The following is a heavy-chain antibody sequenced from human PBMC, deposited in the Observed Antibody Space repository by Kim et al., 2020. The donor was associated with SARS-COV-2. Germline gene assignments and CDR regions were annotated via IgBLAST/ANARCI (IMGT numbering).Heavy chain of an antibody. J-gene: IGHJ4*02. CDR3: ARDASYYDILTGYYQHYFDY. D-gene: IGHD3-9*01. V-gene: IGHV1-69*13. Sequence: SVKVSCKASGGTFSSYAISWVRQAPGQGLEWMGGIIPIFGTANYAQKFQGRVTITADESTSTAYMELSSLRSEDTAVYYCARDASYYDILTGYYQHYFDYWGQGTLVTVSS. CDR2: IIPIFGTA. CDR1: GGTFSSYA.